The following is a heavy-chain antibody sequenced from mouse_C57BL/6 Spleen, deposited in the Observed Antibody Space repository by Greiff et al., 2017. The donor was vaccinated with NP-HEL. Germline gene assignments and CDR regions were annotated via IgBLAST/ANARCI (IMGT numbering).Heavy chain of an antibody. V-gene: IGHV5-6*01. D-gene: IGHD2-4*01. J-gene: IGHJ2*01. CDR1: GFTFSSYG. Sequence: EVQGVESGGDLVKPGGSLKLSCAASGFTFSSYGMSWVRQTPDKRLEWVATISSGGSYTYYPDSVKGRFTISRDNAKNTLYLQMSSLKSEDTARYYGARQGDYDGGGEDYWGQGTTLTVSS. CDR3: ARQGDYDGGGEDY. CDR2: ISSGGSYT.